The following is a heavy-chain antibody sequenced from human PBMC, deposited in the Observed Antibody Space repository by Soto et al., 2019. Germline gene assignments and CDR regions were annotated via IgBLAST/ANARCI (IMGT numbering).Heavy chain of an antibody. CDR3: ARGERFLEWLSLDWFDP. D-gene: IGHD3-3*01. J-gene: IGHJ5*02. V-gene: IGHV1-8*01. Sequence: HQATEQGLEWMGWMSPNSGNTGYAQKFQGRVTMTRNTSTSTAYMELSSLRSEDTAVYYCARGERFLEWLSLDWFDPWGQGTLVTVSS. CDR2: MSPNSGNT.